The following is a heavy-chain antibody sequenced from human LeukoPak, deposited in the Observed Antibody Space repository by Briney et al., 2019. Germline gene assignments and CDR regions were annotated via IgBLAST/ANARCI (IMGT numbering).Heavy chain of an antibody. D-gene: IGHD4-11*01. J-gene: IGHJ6*03. CDR2: SIPIFGTA. V-gene: IGHV1-69*05. Sequence: SVKVSCKASGGTFSSYAISWVRQAPGQGLEWMGGSIPIFGTANYAQTFQGRVTITTDESTSTAYMELSSLRSEDTAVYYCARLRGLTVTTLYYYYYYMDVWGKGTTVTVSS. CDR1: GGTFSSYA. CDR3: ARLRGLTVTTLYYYYYYMDV.